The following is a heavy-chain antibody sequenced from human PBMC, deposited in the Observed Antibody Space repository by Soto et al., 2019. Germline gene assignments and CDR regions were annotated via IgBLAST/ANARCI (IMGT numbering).Heavy chain of an antibody. CDR1: GGSISSYY. V-gene: IGHV4-59*01. J-gene: IGHJ4*02. CDR2: IFYRGTT. D-gene: IGHD3-22*01. Sequence: SETLSLTCTVSGGSISSYYWSWIRQPPGKGLEWIGHIFYRGTTNYSPSLKSRVTISVDTSKNQFSLKLSAVTAADTAVYFCARETNWDSSGYYDYWGQGTLVTVSS. CDR3: ARETNWDSSGYYDY.